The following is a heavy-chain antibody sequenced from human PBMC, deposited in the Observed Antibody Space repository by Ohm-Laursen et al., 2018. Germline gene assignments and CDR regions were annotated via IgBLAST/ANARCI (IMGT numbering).Heavy chain of an antibody. CDR3: AKGLEYYYGSGSFD. J-gene: IGHJ4*02. Sequence: SLRLSCAASGLTFASETMTWVRQAPGKGLEWVSGISGTGSNTFYADSVKGRFIISRDNSKNTVFLQMNSLRAEDTAVYYCAKGLEYYYGSGSFDWGQGTLVTVTS. D-gene: IGHD3-10*01. V-gene: IGHV3-23*01. CDR2: ISGTGSNT. CDR1: GLTFASET.